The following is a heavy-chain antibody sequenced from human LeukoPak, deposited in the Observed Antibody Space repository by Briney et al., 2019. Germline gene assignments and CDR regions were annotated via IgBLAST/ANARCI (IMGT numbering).Heavy chain of an antibody. CDR2: IYSGGST. D-gene: IGHD2-15*01. CDR1: GFTVSSNY. CDR3: GRERGYSTTVFDI. Sequence: GGSLRLSCAASGFTVSSNYMSWIRQAPGKGLEWGSVIYSGGSTYYAGTVKGRFTIPRDNSKNTPDLQMNSLRAEDTAVYYYGRERGYSTTVFDIWGQGTMVTVSS. V-gene: IGHV3-53*01. J-gene: IGHJ3*02.